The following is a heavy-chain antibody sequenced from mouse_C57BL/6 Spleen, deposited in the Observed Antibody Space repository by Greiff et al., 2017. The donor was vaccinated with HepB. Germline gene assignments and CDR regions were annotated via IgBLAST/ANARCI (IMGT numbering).Heavy chain of an antibody. J-gene: IGHJ3*01. CDR3: TTQSFAY. Sequence: EVQLVESGAELVRPGASVKLSCTASGFNIKDDYMHWVKQRPEQGLEWIGWIDPENGDTEYASKFQGKATITADTSSNTAYLPLSSLTSEDTAVYYCTTQSFAYWGQGTLVTVSA. CDR1: GFNIKDDY. V-gene: IGHV14-4*01. CDR2: IDPENGDT.